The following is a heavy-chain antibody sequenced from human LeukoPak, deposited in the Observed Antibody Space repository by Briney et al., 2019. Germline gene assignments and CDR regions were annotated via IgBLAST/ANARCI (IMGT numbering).Heavy chain of an antibody. CDR1: GGSISGYY. D-gene: IGHD2-15*01. CDR2: INHSGST. J-gene: IGHJ3*02. CDR3: VRDTREDFSGDSCFWDDAFDI. V-gene: IGHV4-34*01. Sequence: SETLSLTCAVYGGSISGYYWSWIRQPPGKGLEWIGEINHSGSTNYNPSLKSRVTISVDTSKNQFSLKLSSVTAADTAVYYCVRDTREDFSGDSCFWDDAFDIWGQGTAVIVSS.